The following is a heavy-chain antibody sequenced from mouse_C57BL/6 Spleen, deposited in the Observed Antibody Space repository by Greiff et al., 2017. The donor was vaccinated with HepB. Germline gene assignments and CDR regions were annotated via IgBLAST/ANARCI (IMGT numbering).Heavy chain of an antibody. CDR2: ISYSGST. D-gene: IGHD1-1*01. V-gene: IGHV3-1*01. CDR3: ARGDYGSSSWFAY. Sequence: EVKLMESGPGMVKPSQSLSLTCTVTGYSITSGCDWHWIRHFPGNKLEWMGYISYSGSTNYNPSLKSRISITHDTSKNHFFLKLNSVTTEDTATYYCARGDYGSSSWFAYWGQGTLVTVSA. J-gene: IGHJ3*01. CDR1: GYSITSGCD.